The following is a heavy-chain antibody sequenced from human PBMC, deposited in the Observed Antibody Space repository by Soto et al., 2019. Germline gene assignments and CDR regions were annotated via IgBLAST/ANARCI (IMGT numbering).Heavy chain of an antibody. Sequence: SETLSLTCTVSGGSISSGNYYWSWIRQPPGKGLEWIGFISYNGSTYYSTSLKSRVTISVDTSKNQYSLNLSFVTAADTAVYYCATMGTPATGLYFFDYWGQGSLVTVSS. CDR3: ATMGTPATGLYFFDY. D-gene: IGHD2-15*01. V-gene: IGHV4-30-4*01. CDR1: GGSISSGNYY. J-gene: IGHJ4*02. CDR2: ISYNGST.